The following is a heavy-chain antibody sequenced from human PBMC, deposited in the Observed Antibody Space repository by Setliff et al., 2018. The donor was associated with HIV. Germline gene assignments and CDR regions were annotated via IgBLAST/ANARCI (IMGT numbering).Heavy chain of an antibody. CDR2: FFHGSP. D-gene: IGHD3-22*01. Sequence: SETLSLTCSVSGASPDSGSYYWTWIRPHPGKGLEWIGYFFHGSPEYNPSLRSRIAISADMSKNQFSLTMLSVTAEDTAVYSCARGRDGSQYDSSAAYYYWGRGIRVPSPQ. V-gene: IGHV4-31*03. CDR3: ARGRDGSQYDSSAAYYY. J-gene: IGHJ4*02. CDR1: GASPDSGSYY.